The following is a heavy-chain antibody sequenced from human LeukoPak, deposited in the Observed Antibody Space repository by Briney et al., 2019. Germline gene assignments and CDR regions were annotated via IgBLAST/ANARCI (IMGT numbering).Heavy chain of an antibody. CDR2: INHSGST. CDR3: APRGDIEHSYGYGKWFDP. V-gene: IGHV4-34*01. D-gene: IGHD5-18*01. J-gene: IGHJ5*02. CDR1: GGSIRSHY. Sequence: SETLSLTCTVSGGSIRSHYWSWIRQPPGKGLEWIGEINHSGSTNYKASLKSRVTISVDTSKNQFSLRLSSVIAADTAVYYCAPRGDIEHSYGYGKWFDPWGQGTRVTVSS.